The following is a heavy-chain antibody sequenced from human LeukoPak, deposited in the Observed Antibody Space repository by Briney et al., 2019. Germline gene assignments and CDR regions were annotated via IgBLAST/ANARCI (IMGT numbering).Heavy chain of an antibody. CDR3: ARDDSYYYGSGSYWGPFDI. D-gene: IGHD3-10*01. CDR1: GGSISSYY. Sequence: PSETLSLTCTVSGGSISSYYWSWIRQTPGKGLEWIGYIYYSGSTNYNPSLKSRVTISVDTSKNQFSLKLSSVTAADTAVYYCARDDSYYYGSGSYWGPFDIWGQGTMVTVCS. J-gene: IGHJ3*02. V-gene: IGHV4-59*01. CDR2: IYYSGST.